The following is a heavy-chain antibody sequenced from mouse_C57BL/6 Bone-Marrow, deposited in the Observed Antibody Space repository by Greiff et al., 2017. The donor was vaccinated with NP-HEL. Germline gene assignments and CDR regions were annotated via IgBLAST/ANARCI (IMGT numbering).Heavy chain of an antibody. CDR3: ARGQTAQASWCAY. D-gene: IGHD3-2*02. J-gene: IGHJ3*01. V-gene: IGHV1-55*01. Sequence: QVQLQQPGAELVKPGASVKMSCKASGYTFTSYWITWVKQRPGQGLEWIGDIYPGSGSTNYNEKFKSKATLTVDTSSSTAYMQLSILTSEDSAVYYCARGQTAQASWCAYWGQGTLVTVSA. CDR2: IYPGSGST. CDR1: GYTFTSYW.